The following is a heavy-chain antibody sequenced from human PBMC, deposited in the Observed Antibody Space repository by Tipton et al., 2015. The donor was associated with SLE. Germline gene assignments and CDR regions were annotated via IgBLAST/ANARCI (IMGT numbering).Heavy chain of an antibody. J-gene: IGHJ4*02. CDR2: INHSGNT. CDR3: ARHCTGGVTCY. D-gene: IGHD2-8*02. V-gene: IGHV4-34*01. Sequence: TLSLTCAVYGGSFSDYYWSWIRQPPGKGLEWIGEINHSGNTNYNPSLKSRVTISVDTSKNQFSLKLSSVTAADTAVYYCARHCTGGVTCYWGQGTLVTVSS. CDR1: GGSFSDYY.